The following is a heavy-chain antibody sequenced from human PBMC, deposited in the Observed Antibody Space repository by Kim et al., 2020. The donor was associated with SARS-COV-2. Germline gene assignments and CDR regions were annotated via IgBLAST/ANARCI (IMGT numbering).Heavy chain of an antibody. CDR2: ISSSSIYI. Sequence: GGSLRLSCAASGFTFSSYSMNWVRQAPGKGLEWVSSISSSSIYIYYADSVKGRFTISRDNAKNSLYLQRNSLRAEDTAVYYCARDRLFRIAVAGLFVPDYCCYDYMYVCGKGTTVTVSS. D-gene: IGHD6-19*01. CDR3: ARDRLFRIAVAGLFVPDYCCYDYMYV. J-gene: IGHJ6*03. CDR1: GFTFSSYS. V-gene: IGHV3-21*01.